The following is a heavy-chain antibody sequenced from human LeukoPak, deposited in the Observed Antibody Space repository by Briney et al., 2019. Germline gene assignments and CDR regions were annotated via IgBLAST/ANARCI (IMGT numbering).Heavy chain of an antibody. CDR2: IYSGGST. CDR3: ARGYCSSTSCYVDAFDI. D-gene: IGHD2-2*01. CDR1: GFTVSSIY. J-gene: IGHJ3*02. Sequence: PGGSLRLSCAASGFTVSSIYMSWVRQAPGKGLEWVSVIYSGGSTYYADSVKGRFTISRDNSKNTLYLQMNSLRAEDTAVYYCARGYCSSTSCYVDAFDIWGQGTMVTVSS. V-gene: IGHV3-66*01.